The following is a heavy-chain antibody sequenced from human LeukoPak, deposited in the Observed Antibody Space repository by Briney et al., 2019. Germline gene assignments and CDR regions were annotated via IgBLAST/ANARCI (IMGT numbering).Heavy chain of an antibody. CDR1: GFTFSNYW. CDR2: IKQTGSEK. CDR3: ARGGGMRSWYDLDY. D-gene: IGHD6-13*01. Sequence: GGSLRLSCAVTGFTFSNYWMSWVRQAPGKGLEWVANIKQTGSEKYYVDSVRGRFNISRDDAENSLYLQMNSLRAEDTAVYYCARGGGMRSWYDLDYWGQGTLVTVSS. V-gene: IGHV3-7*04. J-gene: IGHJ4*02.